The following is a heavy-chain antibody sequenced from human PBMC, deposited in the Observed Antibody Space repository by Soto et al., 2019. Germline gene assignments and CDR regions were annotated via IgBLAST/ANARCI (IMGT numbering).Heavy chain of an antibody. Sequence: PSETLSLTCTVSGGSISTSSYYWGWILQPPGKGLEWIGSIYYSGSTYYNPSLKSRVTISADTSKNQFSLKLSSVTAADTAVYYCARLIAAAGGNRAYWGQGTLVTVSS. J-gene: IGHJ4*02. CDR2: IYYSGST. CDR3: ARLIAAAGGNRAY. CDR1: GGSISTSSYY. V-gene: IGHV4-39*01. D-gene: IGHD6-13*01.